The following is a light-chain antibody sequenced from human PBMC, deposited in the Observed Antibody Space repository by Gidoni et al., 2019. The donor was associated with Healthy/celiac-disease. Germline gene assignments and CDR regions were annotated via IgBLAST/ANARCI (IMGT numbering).Light chain of an antibody. CDR3: QQYNNWPSLT. J-gene: IGKJ1*01. V-gene: IGKV3-15*01. CDR2: GAS. Sequence: EIVMTQSPATLSVSPGERATLSCRASQSVSSNLAWYQQEPGQAPRLLIYGASTRATGIPARFSGSGSGTEFTLTISSLQSEDFAVYYCQQYNNWPSLTFGQGTKVEIK. CDR1: QSVSSN.